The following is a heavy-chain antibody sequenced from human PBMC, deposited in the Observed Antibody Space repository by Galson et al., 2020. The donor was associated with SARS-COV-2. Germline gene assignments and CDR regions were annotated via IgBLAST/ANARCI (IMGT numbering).Heavy chain of an antibody. Sequence: RQDASVKVSCKASGYTFTSYAMHWVRQAPGQRLEWMGWINAGNGNTKYSQKFQGRVTITRDTSASTAYMELSSLRSEDTAVYYCARDAPELLLWFGEGPFDPWGQGTLVTVSS. CDR3: ARDAPELLLWFGEGPFDP. J-gene: IGHJ5*02. D-gene: IGHD3-10*01. CDR1: GYTFTSYA. V-gene: IGHV1-3*01. CDR2: INAGNGNT.